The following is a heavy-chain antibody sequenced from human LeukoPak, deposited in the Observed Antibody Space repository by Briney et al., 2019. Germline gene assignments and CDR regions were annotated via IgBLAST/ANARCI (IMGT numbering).Heavy chain of an antibody. CDR1: GGSISSYY. D-gene: IGHD2-21*02. CDR2: IYTSGST. V-gene: IGHV4-4*07. Sequence: SETLSLTCTVSGGSISSYYWSWIRQPAGKGLEWIGRIYTSGSTNYNPSLNSRVTMSVDTSKNQFSLKLSSVTAADTAVYYCARDLCGGDCSWFDPWGQGTLVTVS. CDR3: ARDLCGGDCSWFDP. J-gene: IGHJ5*02.